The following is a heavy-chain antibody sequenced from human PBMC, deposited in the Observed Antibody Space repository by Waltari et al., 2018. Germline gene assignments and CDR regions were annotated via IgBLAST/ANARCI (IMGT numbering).Heavy chain of an antibody. V-gene: IGHV1-69*08. J-gene: IGHJ4*02. CDR2: IIPIVGTA. Sequence: QVQLVQSGAEVKKPGSSVKVSCKASGGTFSSYAISWVRQAPGQGLEWMGRIIPIVGTANYTQKFQGRVTITADKSTSTAYMELSSLRSEDTAVYYCARGGIAAAGTWSDYWGQGTLVTVSS. CDR1: GGTFSSYA. D-gene: IGHD6-13*01. CDR3: ARGGIAAAGTWSDY.